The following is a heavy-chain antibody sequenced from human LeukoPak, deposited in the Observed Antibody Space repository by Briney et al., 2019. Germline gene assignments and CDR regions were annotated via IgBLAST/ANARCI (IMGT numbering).Heavy chain of an antibody. CDR3: ARPGQSSWWVYFNY. CDR1: GGSSSSYY. CDR2: IHTSGSN. V-gene: IGHV4-4*09. D-gene: IGHD2-15*01. J-gene: IGHJ4*02. Sequence: PSETLSLTCTVSGGSSSSYYWTWIRQPPGKGLEWIGHIHTSGSNNYNPSLKSRVTMSVDTSKNQFSLRLSSVTAADTAVYYCARPGQSSWWVYFNYWGQGTLVTVSS.